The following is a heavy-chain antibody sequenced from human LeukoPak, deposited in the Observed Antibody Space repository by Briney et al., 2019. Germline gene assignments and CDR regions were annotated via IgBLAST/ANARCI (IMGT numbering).Heavy chain of an antibody. V-gene: IGHV4-30-4*01. D-gene: IGHD3-22*01. CDR3: ARPYYYDSRIDP. Sequence: SQTLSLTCTVSGGSISSGDYYWSWIRQPPGKGLEWIAYMYYSGSTYYNPSRKSRVTMSADTSKNQLSLKLSSVTAADTAVYYCARPYYYDSRIDPWGQGILVTVSS. J-gene: IGHJ5*02. CDR2: MYYSGST. CDR1: GGSISSGDYY.